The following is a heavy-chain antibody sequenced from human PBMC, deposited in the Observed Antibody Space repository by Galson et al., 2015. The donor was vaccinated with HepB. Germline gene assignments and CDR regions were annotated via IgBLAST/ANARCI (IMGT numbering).Heavy chain of an antibody. Sequence: SLRLSCAASGFTFSTYAMHWVRQAPGKGLEWVAVISYDGSHKYYADSVKGRFTIPRDNSKNILYLQMKSLRAEDTAVYYCVTTVRGINYWGQGTLLTVSS. D-gene: IGHD3-10*01. CDR3: VTTVRGINY. V-gene: IGHV3-30-3*01. J-gene: IGHJ4*02. CDR2: ISYDGSHK. CDR1: GFTFSTYA.